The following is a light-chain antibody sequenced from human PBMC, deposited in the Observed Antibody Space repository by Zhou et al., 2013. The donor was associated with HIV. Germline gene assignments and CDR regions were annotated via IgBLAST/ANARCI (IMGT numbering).Light chain of an antibody. CDR2: AAS. Sequence: AIRMTQSPSSFSASTGDRVTITCRASQGISSYLAWYQQKPGKAPKLLIYAASTLQSGVQSRFSGSGSGTDFTLTISSLQPDDFATYYCQQYNSYSCSFGQGTKLEI. CDR1: QGISSY. J-gene: IGKJ2*04. V-gene: IGKV1-8*01. CDR3: QQYNSYSCS.